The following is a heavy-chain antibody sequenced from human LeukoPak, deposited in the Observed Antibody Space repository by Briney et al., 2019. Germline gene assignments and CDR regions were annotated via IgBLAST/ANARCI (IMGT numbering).Heavy chain of an antibody. CDR3: ARLVRRFQWELLRYFDY. Sequence: SETLSLTCTVSGGSISSSSYYWGWIRQPPGKGLEWIGSIYYSRSTYYNPSLKSRVTISVDTSKNQFSLKLSSVTAADTAVYYCARLVRRFQWELLRYFDYWGQGTLVTVSS. J-gene: IGHJ4*02. CDR1: GGSISSSSYY. D-gene: IGHD1-26*01. V-gene: IGHV4-39*07. CDR2: IYYSRST.